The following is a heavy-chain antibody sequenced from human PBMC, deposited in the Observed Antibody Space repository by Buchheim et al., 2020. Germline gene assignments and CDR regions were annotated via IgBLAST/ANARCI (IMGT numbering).Heavy chain of an antibody. CDR3: AKDRTRRITMVRD. D-gene: IGHD3-10*01. CDR1: GFTFSSYG. CDR2: ISYDGSNK. J-gene: IGHJ4*02. Sequence: QVQLVESGGGVVQPGRSLRLSCAASGFTFSSYGMHWVRQAPGKGLEWVAVISYDGSNKYYADSVKGRFTISRDNSKNTLYLQMNSLRAEDTAVYYCAKDRTRRITMVRDWGQGTL. V-gene: IGHV3-30*18.